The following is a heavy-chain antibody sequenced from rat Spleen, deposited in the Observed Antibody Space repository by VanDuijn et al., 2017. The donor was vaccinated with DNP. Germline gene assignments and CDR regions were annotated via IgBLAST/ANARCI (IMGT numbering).Heavy chain of an antibody. CDR1: GFTFSDYY. V-gene: IGHV5-25*01. D-gene: IGHD1-6*01. CDR2: ITNSGDGS. CDR3: ASLWTLAY. Sequence: EVQLVESGGGLVQPGRSLKLSCAASGFTFSDYYMAWVRQAPTKGLEWVASITNSGDGSYYSDSVKGRFSISRENAKSTLYLQMDSLRSEDTATYYCASLWTLAYWGQGTLVTVSS. J-gene: IGHJ3*01.